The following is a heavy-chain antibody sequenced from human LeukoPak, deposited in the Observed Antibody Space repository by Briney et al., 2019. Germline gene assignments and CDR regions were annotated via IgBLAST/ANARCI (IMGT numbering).Heavy chain of an antibody. CDR1: GYTFTSYD. V-gene: IGHV1-8*03. CDR3: ARGPNCSGGSCYFTRRYYYYYYYMDV. J-gene: IGHJ6*03. D-gene: IGHD2-15*01. CDR2: MNPNSGNT. Sequence: GASVKVSCKASGYTFTSYDINWVRQATGQGLEWMGWMNPNSGNTGYAQKFQGRVTITRNTSISTAYMELSSLRSEDKAVYYCARGPNCSGGSCYFTRRYYYYYYYMDVWGKGTTVTVSS.